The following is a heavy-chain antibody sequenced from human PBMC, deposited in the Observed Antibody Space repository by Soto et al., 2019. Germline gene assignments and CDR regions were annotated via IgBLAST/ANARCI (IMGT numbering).Heavy chain of an antibody. D-gene: IGHD1-7*01. CDR2: IYHSGST. Sequence: SETLSLTCAVSGYSISSGYYWGWIRQPPGKGLEWIGSIYHSGSTYYNPSLKSRVTISVDTYKNQFSLKLSSVTAADTAVYYCAKLNWNYVPYFDYWGQGTLVTVS. J-gene: IGHJ4*02. CDR3: AKLNWNYVPYFDY. V-gene: IGHV4-38-2*01. CDR1: GYSISSGYY.